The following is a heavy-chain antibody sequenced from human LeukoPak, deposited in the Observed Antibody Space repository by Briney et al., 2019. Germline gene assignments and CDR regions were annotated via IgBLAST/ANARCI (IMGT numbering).Heavy chain of an antibody. D-gene: IGHD5-18*01. CDR2: FDPEDGET. CDR1: GYTLTELS. Sequence: ASVKVCCKVSGYTLTELSMHWGRQAPGKGLEWMGGFDPEDGETIYAQKFQGRVTMTEDTSTDTAYMELSSLRSEDTAVYYCATSWIQLWYPLDYWGQGTLVTASS. CDR3: ATSWIQLWYPLDY. J-gene: IGHJ4*02. V-gene: IGHV1-24*01.